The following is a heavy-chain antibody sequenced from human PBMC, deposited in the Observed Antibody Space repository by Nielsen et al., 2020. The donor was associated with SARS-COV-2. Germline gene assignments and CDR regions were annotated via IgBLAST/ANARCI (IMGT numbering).Heavy chain of an antibody. CDR2: ISYDGSNK. CDR1: GFTFSSYG. J-gene: IGHJ6*03. V-gene: IGHV3-30*18. Sequence: GGSLRLSCAASGFTFSSYGMHWVRQAPGKGLEWVAVISYDGSNKYYADSVKGRFTISRDNSKNTLYLQMNSLRAEDTAVYYCAKGLKYMDVWGKGTTVTVSS. CDR3: AKGLKYMDV.